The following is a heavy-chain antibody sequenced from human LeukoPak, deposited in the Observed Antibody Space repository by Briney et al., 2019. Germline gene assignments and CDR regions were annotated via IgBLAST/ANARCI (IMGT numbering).Heavy chain of an antibody. CDR3: ARDPPASGSYNWFDP. Sequence: ASVKVSCKASGGTFSSYAISWVRQAPGQGLEWMGGIIPIFGTANYAQKFQGRVTITADESTSTAYMELSSLRSEDTAVYYCARDPPASGSYNWFDPWGQGTLVTVSS. CDR1: GGTFSSYA. J-gene: IGHJ5*02. D-gene: IGHD3-3*01. CDR2: IIPIFGTA. V-gene: IGHV1-69*13.